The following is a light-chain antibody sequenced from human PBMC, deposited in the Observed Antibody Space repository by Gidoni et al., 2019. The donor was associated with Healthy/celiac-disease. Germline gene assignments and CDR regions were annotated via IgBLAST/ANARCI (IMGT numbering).Light chain of an antibody. CDR2: DAS. V-gene: IGKV1-5*01. CDR1: QSISSW. J-gene: IGKJ5*01. CDR3: QQYNSYLIT. Sequence: DIQMTQSPSTLSASVGDRLTITCRASQSISSWLAWYQQKPGKAPKLLIYDASSLESGVPSRFSGSGSGTEFTLTISSLQPDDFATYYCQQYNSYLITFGQGTRLEIK.